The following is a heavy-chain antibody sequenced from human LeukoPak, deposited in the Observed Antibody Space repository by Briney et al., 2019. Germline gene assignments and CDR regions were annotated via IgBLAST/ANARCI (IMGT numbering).Heavy chain of an antibody. V-gene: IGHV3-23*01. CDR2: ISGSGGST. CDR1: GFTFSSYA. D-gene: IGHD1-1*01. J-gene: IGHJ5*02. Sequence: GGSLRLSCAASGFTFSSYAMSWVRQAPGKGLEWISAISGSGGSTYYADSVKGRFTISRDNSKNTLYLQMNSLRAEDTAVYYCAKVLGFRRQLVRWPWGQGTLVTVSS. CDR3: AKVLGFRRQLVRWP.